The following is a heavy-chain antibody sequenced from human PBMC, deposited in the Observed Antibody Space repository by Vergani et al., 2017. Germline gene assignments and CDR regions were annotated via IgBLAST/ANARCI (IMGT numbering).Heavy chain of an antibody. CDR1: GGSISSYY. V-gene: IGHV4-59*13. D-gene: IGHD3-10*01. J-gene: IGHJ4*02. CDR3: AREVGSYYGSD. Sequence: QVQLQDSGPGLVKPSETLSLTCIVSGGSISSYYWSWIRQPPGKGLDWFGYIYYTGSTNYNPSLKSRVTISVDTSKNQFSLKLSSVTAADTAVYYCAREVGSYYGSDWGQGTLVTVSS. CDR2: IYYTGST.